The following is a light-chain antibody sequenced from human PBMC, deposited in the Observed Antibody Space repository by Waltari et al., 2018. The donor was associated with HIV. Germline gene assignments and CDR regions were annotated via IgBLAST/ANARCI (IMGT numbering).Light chain of an antibody. CDR3: ISYISSSSPV. Sequence: QSALTQPASVSGSPGQSITISCTGTSFDIYGYNFFSWFQHHPGKAPKVIIYEVSNRPSGVSSRFSGSKSGNTASLTISGLQPEDEAEYFCISYISSSSPVFGGGTKLTVL. J-gene: IGLJ3*02. CDR1: SFDIYGYNF. V-gene: IGLV2-14*01. CDR2: EVS.